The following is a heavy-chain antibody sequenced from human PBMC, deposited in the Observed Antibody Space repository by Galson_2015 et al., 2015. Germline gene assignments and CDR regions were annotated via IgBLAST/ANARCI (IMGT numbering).Heavy chain of an antibody. Sequence: SLRLSCAASGFTFSSYAMSWVRQAPGKGLEWVSTIISRGGSTYYADSVKGRFTISGDNSKNTLYLQMNSLRDEDTALYYCAKSPVRILTGYYNVEYFQHWGQGTLVTVSS. J-gene: IGHJ1*01. CDR1: GFTFSSYA. V-gene: IGHV3-23*01. CDR2: IISRGGST. D-gene: IGHD3-9*01. CDR3: AKSPVRILTGYYNVEYFQH.